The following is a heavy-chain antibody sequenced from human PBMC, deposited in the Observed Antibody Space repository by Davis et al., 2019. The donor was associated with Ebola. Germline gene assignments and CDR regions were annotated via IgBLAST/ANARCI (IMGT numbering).Heavy chain of an antibody. CDR2: ISHSGST. Sequence: SETLSLTCTVSGGSISSYFWSWIRQPPGKGLEWIGYISHSGSTNYDPSLKSRVTISVDTSKNQFSLKLSSVTAADTAVYYCAAGRIAVAGVDYWGQGTLVTVSS. J-gene: IGHJ4*02. CDR1: GGSISSYF. CDR3: AAGRIAVAGVDY. D-gene: IGHD6-19*01. V-gene: IGHV4-59*01.